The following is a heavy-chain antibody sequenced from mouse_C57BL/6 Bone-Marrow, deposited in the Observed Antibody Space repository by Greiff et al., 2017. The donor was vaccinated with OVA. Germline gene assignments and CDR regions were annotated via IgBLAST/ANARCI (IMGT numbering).Heavy chain of an antibody. D-gene: IGHD1-1*01. J-gene: IGHJ2*01. CDR1: GYTFTNYW. Sequence: VQLQESGAELVRPGTSVKMSCKASGYTFTNYWIGWAKQRPGHGLEWIGDIYPGGGYTNYNEKFKGKATLTADKSSSTAYMQFSSLTSEDSAIYYCATRGYYGTGFDYWGQGTTLTVSS. V-gene: IGHV1-63*01. CDR2: IYPGGGYT. CDR3: ATRGYYGTGFDY.